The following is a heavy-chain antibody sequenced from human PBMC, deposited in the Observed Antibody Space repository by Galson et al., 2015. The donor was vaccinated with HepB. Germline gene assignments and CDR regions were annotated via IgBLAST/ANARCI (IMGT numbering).Heavy chain of an antibody. D-gene: IGHD3-22*01. CDR3: LRCDDSSGYYYNPYWFDP. V-gene: IGHV3-73*01. Sequence: SLRLSCAASGFTFSGSAMHWVRQASGKGLEWVGRIRSKANSYATAYAASVKGRFTISRDDSKNTAYLQMNSLKTEDTAVYYCLRCDDSSGYYYNPYWFDPWGQGTLVTVSS. CDR2: IRSKANSYAT. J-gene: IGHJ5*02. CDR1: GFTFSGSA.